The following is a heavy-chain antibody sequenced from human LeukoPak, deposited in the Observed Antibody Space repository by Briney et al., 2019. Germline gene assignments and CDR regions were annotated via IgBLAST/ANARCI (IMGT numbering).Heavy chain of an antibody. Sequence: PGWSQRLPCTASGFTFSIYSMSWVRQAPGKGLEWVSSISSSSNSTYYADSVKGQFTISRDNAKNSLYLQMNSLRAGDTAVYYCARGPSYSSINCYITGLSDYWGQGTLGTVSS. CDR3: ARGPSYSSINCYITGLSDY. D-gene: IGHD2-21*01. CDR2: ISSSSNST. J-gene: IGHJ4*02. CDR1: GFTFSIYS. V-gene: IGHV3-21*01.